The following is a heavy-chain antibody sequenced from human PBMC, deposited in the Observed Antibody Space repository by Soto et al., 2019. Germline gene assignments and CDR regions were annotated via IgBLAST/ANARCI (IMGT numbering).Heavy chain of an antibody. CDR3: ARDRRDVAALPHLKGSFGMDV. V-gene: IGHV4-39*01. J-gene: IGHJ6*02. Sequence: SETLSLTCTVSGGSISSSSYYWGWIRQPPGKGLEWIGSIYYSGSTHYNPSLKSRVTISVDASKNRFSLKLSSVTAADTAVYYCARDRRDVAALPHLKGSFGMDVWGQGTTVTVSS. D-gene: IGHD6-25*01. CDR1: GGSISSSSYY. CDR2: IYYSGST.